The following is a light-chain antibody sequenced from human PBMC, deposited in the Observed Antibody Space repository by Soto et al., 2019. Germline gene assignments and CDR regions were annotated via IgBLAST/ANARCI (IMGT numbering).Light chain of an antibody. J-gene: IGLJ1*01. CDR1: SSDIGVYNH. CDR3: TSFTSRSTLV. CDR2: EVS. V-gene: IGLV2-14*01. Sequence: QSLLTQPASVSGSPGQSITISCTGTSSDIGVYNHVSWYQQHPGKVPKLMIFEVSNRPSGVSTRFSASKSGNTASLTISGLQAEDEANYYCTSFTSRSTLVFGTGTKVTVL.